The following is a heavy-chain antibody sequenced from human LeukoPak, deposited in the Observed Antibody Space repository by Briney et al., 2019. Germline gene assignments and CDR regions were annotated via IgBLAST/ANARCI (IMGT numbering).Heavy chain of an antibody. J-gene: IGHJ5*02. CDR3: ARTEKEMDFWFDP. D-gene: IGHD5-24*01. V-gene: IGHV1-69*05. Sequence: GASVKVSCKASGGTFSSYAISWVRQAPGQGLEWMGGIIPIFGTANYAQKFQGRVTITTDESTSTAYMELSSLRSEDTAVYYCARTEKEMDFWFDPWAREPWSPSPQ. CDR2: IIPIFGTA. CDR1: GGTFSSYA.